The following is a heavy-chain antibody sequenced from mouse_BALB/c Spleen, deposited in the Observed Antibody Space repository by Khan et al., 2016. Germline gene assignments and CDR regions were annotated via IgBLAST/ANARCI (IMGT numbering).Heavy chain of an antibody. Sequence: VQLQQPGAELVKPGASVKLSCKASGYTFTSYYMYWVKQRPGQGLEWIGGINPSNGGTNYTEKFKSKATLTVDKSSSTAYMQLSSLTSEDSAVYCGTRGDYDSDYWGQGTTLTVSS. D-gene: IGHD2-4*01. CDR3: TRGDYDSDY. CDR2: INPSNGGT. J-gene: IGHJ2*01. CDR1: GYTFTSYY. V-gene: IGHV1S81*02.